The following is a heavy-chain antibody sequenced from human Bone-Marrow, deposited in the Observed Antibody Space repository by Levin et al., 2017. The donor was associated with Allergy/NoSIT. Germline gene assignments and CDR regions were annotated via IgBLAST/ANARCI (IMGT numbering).Heavy chain of an antibody. J-gene: IGHJ4*02. CDR3: ARTLGYCSGDSCYFYFDY. D-gene: IGHD2-15*01. V-gene: IGHV4-39*07. Sequence: SETLSLTCTVSGGSISSGTHYWGWIRQPPGKGLEWIVTISDSGNTYHNPSLTSRVTISVDTSRNQVSLNLTSVTAADTAVYYCARTLGYCSGDSCYFYFDYWGRGTLVTVSS. CDR2: ISDSGNT. CDR1: GGSISSGTHY.